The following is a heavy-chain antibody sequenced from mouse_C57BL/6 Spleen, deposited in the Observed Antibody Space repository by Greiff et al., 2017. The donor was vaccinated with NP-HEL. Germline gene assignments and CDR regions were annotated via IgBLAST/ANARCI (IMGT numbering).Heavy chain of an antibody. D-gene: IGHD1-1*01. CDR1: GFSLTSYG. V-gene: IGHV2-2*01. CDR3: ARKSSSGAMDY. CDR2: IWSGGST. J-gene: IGHJ4*01. Sequence: VQLQQSGPGLVQPSQSLSITCTVSGFSLTSYGVHWVRQSPGKGLEWLGVIWSGGSTDSNAAFISKLSIIKDNSKSQVFFKMNSLQADDTAIYYCARKSSSGAMDYWGQGTSVTVSS.